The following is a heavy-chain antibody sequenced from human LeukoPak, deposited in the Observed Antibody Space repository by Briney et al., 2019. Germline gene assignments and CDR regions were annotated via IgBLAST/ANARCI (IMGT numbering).Heavy chain of an antibody. CDR3: ARSLRPASFDP. J-gene: IGHJ5*02. CDR1: GFIFSDYY. V-gene: IGHV3-11*04. CDR2: ISSSSNTI. Sequence: TGGSLRLSCAASGFIFSDYYMNWIRQAPGKGLEWLSFISSSSNTISYVDSVEGRFTISRDNAINSLYLQMNSLRAEDTAVYYCARSLRPASFDPWGQGTLVTVSS.